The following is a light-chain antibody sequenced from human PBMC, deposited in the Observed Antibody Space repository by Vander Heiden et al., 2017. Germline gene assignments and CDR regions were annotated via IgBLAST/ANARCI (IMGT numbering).Light chain of an antibody. CDR2: GAS. Sequence: PATLSVSPGERATLSCRASQSVSSNLAWYQQKPGQAPRLLIYGASTRATGIPARFSGSWSGTEFTLTISSLQSEDFAVYYCQQYNNWPPWTFGQGTKVEIK. J-gene: IGKJ1*01. CDR1: QSVSSN. CDR3: QQYNNWPPWT. V-gene: IGKV3-15*01.